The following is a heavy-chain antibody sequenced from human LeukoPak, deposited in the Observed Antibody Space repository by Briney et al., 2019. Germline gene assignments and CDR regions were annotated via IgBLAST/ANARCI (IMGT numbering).Heavy chain of an antibody. CDR1: GFTFSSYA. J-gene: IGHJ4*02. CDR2: ISASGGNT. D-gene: IGHD4-11*01. V-gene: IGHV3-23*01. CDR3: AKDHYSENSFDY. Sequence: GGSLRLSCAASGFTFSSYAMSWVRQAPGKGLEWVSTISASGGNTFYADSVKGRFTISRDNSKYTLHLQMNSLRAEDTTVYYCAKDHYSENSFDYWGQGTLVTVSS.